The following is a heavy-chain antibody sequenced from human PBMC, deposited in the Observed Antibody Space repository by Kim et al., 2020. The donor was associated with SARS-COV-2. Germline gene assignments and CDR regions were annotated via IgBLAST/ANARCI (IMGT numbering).Heavy chain of an antibody. CDR2: ISYDGSNK. D-gene: IGHD1-26*01. Sequence: GGSLRLSCAASGFTFSSYGMHWVRQAPGKGLEWVAVISYDGSNKYYADSVKGRFTISRDNSKNTLYLQMNSLRAEDTAVYYCARNVVGATTVGFDYWGQGTLVTVSS. CDR3: ARNVVGATTVGFDY. CDR1: GFTFSSYG. J-gene: IGHJ4*02. V-gene: IGHV3-33*05.